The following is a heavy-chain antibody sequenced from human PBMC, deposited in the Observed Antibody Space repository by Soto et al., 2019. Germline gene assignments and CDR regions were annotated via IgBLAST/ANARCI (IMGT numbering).Heavy chain of an antibody. Sequence: PVGSLRLSGTASGFTFGEYAMSWVRQARGKGLEWVGFIRSKAYGGTTEYAASVKGRFTISRDDSKSIAYLQMNSLKTEDTAVYYCTREVRGYYGSGNYYYYYGMDVWGQGTTVTVSS. V-gene: IGHV3-49*04. D-gene: IGHD3-10*01. CDR3: TREVRGYYGSGNYYYYYGMDV. J-gene: IGHJ6*02. CDR2: IRSKAYGGTT. CDR1: GFTFGEYA.